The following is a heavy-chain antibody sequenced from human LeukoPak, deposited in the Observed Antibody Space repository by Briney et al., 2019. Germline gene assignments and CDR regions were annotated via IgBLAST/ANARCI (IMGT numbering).Heavy chain of an antibody. D-gene: IGHD4-17*01. CDR1: GFTFSSYS. CDR3: ARDGDYEDW. CDR2: ISSSSSTI. V-gene: IGHV3-48*01. Sequence: PGGSLRLSCAASGFTFSSYSMNWVRQAPGKGLEWVSYISSSSSTIYYADSVKGRFTISRDNAKNSLYLQMNSLRAEDTAVYYCARDGDYEDWWGQGTLVTVSS. J-gene: IGHJ4*02.